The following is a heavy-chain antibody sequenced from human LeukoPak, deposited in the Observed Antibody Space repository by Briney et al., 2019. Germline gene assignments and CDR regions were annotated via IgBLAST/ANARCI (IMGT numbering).Heavy chain of an antibody. CDR2: IRSKANSYAT. CDR1: EFSFSGSA. D-gene: IGHD3-22*01. J-gene: IGHJ4*02. Sequence: PGGSLRLSCAASEFSFSGSAVHWVRQASGKGLEWVGRIRSKANSYATAYAASVKGRFTISRDDSKNTAYLQMNSLKTEDTAVYYCTRHTYYYDSSGYGGSYYFDYWGQGTLVTVSS. CDR3: TRHTYYYDSSGYGGSYYFDY. V-gene: IGHV3-73*01.